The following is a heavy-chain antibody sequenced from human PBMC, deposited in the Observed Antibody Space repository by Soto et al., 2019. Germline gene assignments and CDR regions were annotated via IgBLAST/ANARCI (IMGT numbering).Heavy chain of an antibody. D-gene: IGHD3-10*01. J-gene: IGHJ6*02. CDR1: GFTISDYY. Sequence: PGGSLRLSCEASGFTISDYYMSWIRQAPGKGLEWVSYISGVGTTTYYADSVKGRFSISMDNAKNSLYLQMNSLRAEDTAVYFCAKDQEGSGSHWLGYNYYGMDVWGQGTTVTVSS. CDR3: AKDQEGSGSHWLGYNYYGMDV. CDR2: ISGVGTTT. V-gene: IGHV3-11*01.